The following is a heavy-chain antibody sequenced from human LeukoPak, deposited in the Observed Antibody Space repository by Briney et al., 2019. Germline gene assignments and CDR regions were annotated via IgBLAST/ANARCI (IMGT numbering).Heavy chain of an antibody. CDR3: AREHSGYDYTYGMDV. D-gene: IGHD5-12*01. J-gene: IGHJ6*04. CDR1: GGSLSSGDYY. Sequence: SQTLSLTCTVSGGSLSSGDYYWGWIRQPPGTGLEWIGYIYYSGSTHYNPSLKSRVTISVDTSKNQFSLKLSSVTAADTAVYYCAREHSGYDYTYGMDVWGKGTTVTVSS. V-gene: IGHV4-30-4*01. CDR2: IYYSGST.